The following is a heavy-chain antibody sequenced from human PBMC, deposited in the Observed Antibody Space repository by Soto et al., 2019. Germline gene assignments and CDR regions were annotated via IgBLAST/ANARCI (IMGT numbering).Heavy chain of an antibody. CDR2: IYHSGST. D-gene: IGHD5-12*01. J-gene: IGHJ4*02. V-gene: IGHV4-30-2*01. CDR3: AAGGGLPRYY. CDR1: GGSISSGGYS. Sequence: QLQLQESGSGLVKPSQTLSLTCAVSGGSISSGGYSWSWIRQPPGKGLEWLGYIYHSGSTYYNPSLKSRGTISGARSKNQFSLKLCSVTAADTAVYYCAAGGGLPRYYWGQGTLVTVSS.